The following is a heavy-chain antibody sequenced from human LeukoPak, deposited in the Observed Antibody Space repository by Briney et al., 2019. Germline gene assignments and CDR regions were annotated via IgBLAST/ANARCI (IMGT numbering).Heavy chain of an antibody. CDR1: GFTFSSYW. Sequence: PGGSLRLSCAASGFTFSSYWMHWVRQAPGKGLVWVSRINSDGSSTSYADSVKGRFTIPRDNAKNSLYLQMNSLRAEDTAVYYCARWGGGVAPAGYWGQGTLVTVSS. CDR2: INSDGSST. J-gene: IGHJ4*02. CDR3: ARWGGGVAPAGY. D-gene: IGHD3-16*01. V-gene: IGHV3-74*01.